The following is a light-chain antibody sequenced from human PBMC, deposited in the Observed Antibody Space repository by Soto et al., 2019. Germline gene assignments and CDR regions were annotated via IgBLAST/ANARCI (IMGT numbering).Light chain of an antibody. Sequence: QSVLTQPPSASGTPGQRVTVSCSGASSNIGSNYVYWYQQFPGTAPKLLIYRNNQRPSGVPDRFSGSKSGTSASLAISGLRSEDEADYYCAAWDDSLSGVVFGVGTKLTVL. V-gene: IGLV1-47*01. CDR2: RNN. J-gene: IGLJ2*01. CDR3: AAWDDSLSGVV. CDR1: SSNIGSNY.